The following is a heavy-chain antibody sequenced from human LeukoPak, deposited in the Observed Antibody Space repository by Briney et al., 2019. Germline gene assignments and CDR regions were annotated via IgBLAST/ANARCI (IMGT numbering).Heavy chain of an antibody. D-gene: IGHD3-3*01. CDR1: GYTFTSYG. CDR2: ISAYNGNT. J-gene: IGHJ5*02. Sequence: ASVKVSCKASGYTFTSYGISWVRQAPGQGLEWMGWISAYNGNTNYAQKLQGRVTMTTDTSTSTAYMELRSLTSDDTAAYYCAKDPTDFWSGYSYTWGQGTLVTVSS. V-gene: IGHV1-18*01. CDR3: AKDPTDFWSGYSYT.